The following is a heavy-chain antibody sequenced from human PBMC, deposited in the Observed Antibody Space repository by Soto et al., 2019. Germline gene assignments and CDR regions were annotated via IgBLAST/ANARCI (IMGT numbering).Heavy chain of an antibody. V-gene: IGHV1-69*13. CDR2: IIPIFGTA. J-gene: IGHJ6*01. Sequence: SVKVSCKASGVTFSSYAISWVRQSPGQGLEWMGGIIPIFGTANYAQKFQGRVTITADESTSTAYMELSSLRPEDTAVYYCARGVEDSSGWSTGNYYYYCMDVWGQGTTVIVSS. CDR1: GVTFSSYA. D-gene: IGHD6-19*01. CDR3: ARGVEDSSGWSTGNYYYYCMDV.